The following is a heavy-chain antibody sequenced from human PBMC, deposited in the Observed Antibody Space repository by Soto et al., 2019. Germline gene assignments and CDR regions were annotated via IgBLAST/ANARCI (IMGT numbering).Heavy chain of an antibody. CDR3: ARATVTTGFDY. CDR2: IYHSGSA. V-gene: IGHV4-4*02. CDR1: GGSISSSNW. D-gene: IGHD4-17*01. Sequence: QVQLQESGPGLVKPSGTLSLTCGVSGGSISSSNWWSWVRQPPGKGLEWIGEIYHSGSANYNPSLKMRVIISVDASKNQFSLKVSTVTAADTAVYYCARATVTTGFDYWGQGTLVTVSP. J-gene: IGHJ4*02.